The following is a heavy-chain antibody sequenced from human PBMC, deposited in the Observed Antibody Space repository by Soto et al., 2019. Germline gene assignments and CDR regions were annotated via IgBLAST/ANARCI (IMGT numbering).Heavy chain of an antibody. Sequence: GGSLRLSCTASGFTFGDYAMSWVRQAPGKGLEWVGFIRSKAYGGTTEYAASVKGRFTISRDDSKSIAYLQMNSLKTEDTAVYHCTRRKRYNYYDSSGYELDYWGQGTLVTVSS. V-gene: IGHV3-49*04. D-gene: IGHD3-22*01. J-gene: IGHJ4*02. CDR2: IRSKAYGGTT. CDR3: TRRKRYNYYDSSGYELDY. CDR1: GFTFGDYA.